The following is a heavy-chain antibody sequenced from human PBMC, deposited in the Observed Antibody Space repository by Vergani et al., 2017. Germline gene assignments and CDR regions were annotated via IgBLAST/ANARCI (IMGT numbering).Heavy chain of an antibody. CDR2: TWYDGNNK. CDR1: GFTFNQYG. V-gene: IGHV3-33*01. Sequence: QVQLVESGGGVVQPGRSLRLSCAASGFTFNQYGMHWVRQATGKGLGWVAVTWYDGNNKQYADSVKGRFTISRDNSKSTMYLQMNSLRDEDTGVYYCARDFQLLYSGFDPWVEGTLLTVSS. J-gene: IGHJ5*02. CDR3: ARDFQLLYSGFDP. D-gene: IGHD5-24*01.